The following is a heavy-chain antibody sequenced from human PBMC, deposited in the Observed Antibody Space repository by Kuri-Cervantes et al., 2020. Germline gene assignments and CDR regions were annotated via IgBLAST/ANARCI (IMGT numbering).Heavy chain of an antibody. J-gene: IGHJ4*02. D-gene: IGHD5-12*01. Sequence: GESLKISCAASGFTFSSYGMHWVRQAPGKGLEWVAVISYDGSNKYYADSVKGRFTISRDNSKNTLYLQMNSLRAEDTAVYCCAKDIVDIVATALDYWGQGTLVTVSS. CDR2: ISYDGSNK. CDR1: GFTFSSYG. CDR3: AKDIVDIVATALDY. V-gene: IGHV3-30*18.